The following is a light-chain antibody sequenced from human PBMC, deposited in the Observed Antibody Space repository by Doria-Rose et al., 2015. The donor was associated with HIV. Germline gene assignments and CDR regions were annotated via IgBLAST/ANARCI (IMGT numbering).Light chain of an antibody. CDR3: QSYDSRLSVYV. Sequence: QPGLTQPPSVSGAPGQRVAISCTGSSSNIGAGFDVNWYQQFPGTAPKLLIHGNTNRPSGVPDRFSSSKSGTSASQAISGLRAEDEADYYCQSYDSRLSVYVFGTGTKVTVL. CDR2: GNT. V-gene: IGLV1-40*01. J-gene: IGLJ1*01. CDR1: SSNIGAGFD.